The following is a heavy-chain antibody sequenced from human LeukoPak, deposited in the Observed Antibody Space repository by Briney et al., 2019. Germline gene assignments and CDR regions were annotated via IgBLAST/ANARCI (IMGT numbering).Heavy chain of an antibody. V-gene: IGHV4-34*01. J-gene: IGHJ6*02. CDR1: GGSFSGYY. D-gene: IGHD2-2*02. CDR3: ARGGYCSSTSCYKRLYYYGMDV. CDR2: INHSGST. Sequence: SETLSLTCAVYGGSFSGYYWSWIRQPPGKGLEWIGEINHSGSTNYSPSLKSRVTISVDTSKNQFSLKLSSVTAADTAVYYCARGGYCSSTSCYKRLYYYGMDVWGQGTTVTVSS.